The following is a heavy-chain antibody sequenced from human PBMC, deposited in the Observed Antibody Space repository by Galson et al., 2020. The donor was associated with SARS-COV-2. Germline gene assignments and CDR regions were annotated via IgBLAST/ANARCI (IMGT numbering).Heavy chain of an antibody. CDR2: ISTSSSST. CDR1: GFPFSTYS. Sequence: GESLKISCAASGFPFSTYSMNWVRLAPGKGLEWVSSISTSSSSTYYVDSVKGRFSISRDNPRNSLYLQMNSLRAEDTAVYYCAGDEGIRGYKYGGLYYGRDVWGQGTTVTVSS. D-gene: IGHD5-18*01. CDR3: AGDEGIRGYKYGGLYYGRDV. J-gene: IGHJ6*02. V-gene: IGHV3-21*01.